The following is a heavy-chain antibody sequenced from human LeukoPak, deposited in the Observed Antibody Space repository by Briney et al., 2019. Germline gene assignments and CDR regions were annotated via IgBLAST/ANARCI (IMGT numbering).Heavy chain of an antibody. Sequence: GGSLRLSCAASGFTFSDFWMSWVRQAPGKGLEWVANIKEDGSEKNCVDSVKGRFTISRDNAKNSLYLQMNSLRAEDTTVYYCARDAKWFDPWGQGTLVTVSS. CDR2: IKEDGSEK. CDR3: ARDAKWFDP. CDR1: GFTFSDFW. V-gene: IGHV3-7*03. J-gene: IGHJ5*02.